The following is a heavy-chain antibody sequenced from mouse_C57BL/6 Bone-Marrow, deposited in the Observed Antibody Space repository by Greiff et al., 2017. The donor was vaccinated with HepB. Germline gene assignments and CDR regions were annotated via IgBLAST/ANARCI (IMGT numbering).Heavy chain of an antibody. D-gene: IGHD1-1*01. CDR3: ARHNYGSSPFAY. CDR1: GFTFSDYY. J-gene: IGHJ3*01. V-gene: IGHV5-12*01. CDR2: ISNGGGST. Sequence: EVMLVESGGGLVQPGGSLKLSCAASGFTFSDYYMYWVRQTPEKRLEWVAYISNGGGSTYYPDTVKGRFTISRDNAKNTQYLQMSRLNSEDTAMYDCARHNYGSSPFAYWGQGTLVTVSA.